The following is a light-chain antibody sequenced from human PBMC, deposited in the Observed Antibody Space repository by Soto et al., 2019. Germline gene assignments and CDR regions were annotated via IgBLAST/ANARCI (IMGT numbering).Light chain of an antibody. CDR2: GAY. V-gene: IGKV3-20*01. Sequence: EIVLTQSPGTLSLSPGERATLSCRASQSVSSSYLAWYQQKPGQAPRLLIYGAYSRAPGIQDRFSGRGSGTAFTLPISRLEPEDFAVYYCKQYGSSPLTLGGGTQVDIK. J-gene: IGKJ4*01. CDR3: KQYGSSPLT. CDR1: QSVSSSY.